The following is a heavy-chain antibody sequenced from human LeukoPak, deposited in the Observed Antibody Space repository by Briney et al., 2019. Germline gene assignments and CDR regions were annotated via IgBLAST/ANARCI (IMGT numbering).Heavy chain of an antibody. CDR2: INPNSGCT. D-gene: IGHD3-3*01. CDR3: ARTDYDFWSEGY. Sequence: ASVKVSCKASGYTFTGYYMHWVRQAPGQGLEWMGWINPNSGCTNYAQKFQGRVTMTRDTSISTAYMELSRLRSDDTAVYYCARTDYDFWSEGYWGQGTLVTVSS. V-gene: IGHV1-2*02. J-gene: IGHJ4*02. CDR1: GYTFTGYY.